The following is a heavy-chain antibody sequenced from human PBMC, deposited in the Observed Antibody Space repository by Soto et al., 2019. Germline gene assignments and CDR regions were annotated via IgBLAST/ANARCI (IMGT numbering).Heavy chain of an antibody. J-gene: IGHJ4*02. V-gene: IGHV1-2*02. CDR1: GYTFTGYY. CDR3: ARGRWLQRFDY. CDR2: INPNSGST. D-gene: IGHD5-18*01. Sequence: QVQLVQSGAEVKKPGASVKVSCKASGYTFTGYYMHWVRQAPGQGLEWMGWINPNSGSTNYAQKFQGRVTMTRDTFISTAYMELRRLRSDDTAVYYCARGRWLQRFDYLGQGTLVTVA.